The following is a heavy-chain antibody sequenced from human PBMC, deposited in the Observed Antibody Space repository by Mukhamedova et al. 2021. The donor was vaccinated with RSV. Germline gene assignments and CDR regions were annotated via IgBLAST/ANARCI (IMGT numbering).Heavy chain of an antibody. CDR3: ARVAYSSSQADY. D-gene: IGHD6-13*01. V-gene: IGHV3-7*01. Sequence: VRQAPGEGLEWVANIKYDGSEKHYVDSVKGRFTISRDNTRNSVYLQMNDLRGEDTALYYCARVAYSSSQADYWGQGTLVTVSS. J-gene: IGHJ4*02. CDR2: IKYDGSEK.